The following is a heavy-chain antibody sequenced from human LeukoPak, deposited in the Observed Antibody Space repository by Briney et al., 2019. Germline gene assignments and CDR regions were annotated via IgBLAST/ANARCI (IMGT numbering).Heavy chain of an antibody. V-gene: IGHV1-2*02. CDR1: GYTFTGCY. CDR2: INPNSGGT. D-gene: IGHD3-22*01. CDR3: AREFEYYYDSSGPYRGPSDY. Sequence: ASVKVSCKASGYTFTGCYMHWVRQAPGQGLEWMGWINPNSGGTNYAQKFQGRVTMTRDTSISTAYMELSRLRSDDTAVYYCAREFEYYYDSSGPYRGPSDYWGQGTLVTVSS. J-gene: IGHJ4*02.